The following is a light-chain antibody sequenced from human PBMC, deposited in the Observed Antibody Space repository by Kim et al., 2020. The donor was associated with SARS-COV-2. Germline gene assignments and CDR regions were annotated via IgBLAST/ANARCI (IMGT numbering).Light chain of an antibody. CDR1: SSDVGGYNY. CDR2: DVS. J-gene: IGLJ3*02. V-gene: IGLV2-14*01. CDR3: SSYTSSSTWV. Sequence: QSALTQPASVSGSPGQSITISCTGTSSDVGGYNYVSWYQQHSGKAPKVMIYDVSKRPSGVSNRFSGSKSGNTASLTISGLQAEDEADYYCSSYTSSSTWVFGGGPQLTVL.